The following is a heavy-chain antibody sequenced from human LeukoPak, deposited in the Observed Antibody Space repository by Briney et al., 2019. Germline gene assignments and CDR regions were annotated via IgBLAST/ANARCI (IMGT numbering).Heavy chain of an antibody. CDR1: GYTFTAYY. CDR3: ARDSGTSSGWPYYYYYMDV. CDR2: INPNSGGT. D-gene: IGHD6-19*01. V-gene: IGHV1-2*02. J-gene: IGHJ6*03. Sequence: ASVKVSCKASGYTFTAYYMHWVRQAPGQGLEWMGWINPNSGGTNYAQKFQGRVTMTRDTSISTAYMELSRLRSDDTAVYYCARDSGTSSGWPYYYYYMDVWGKGTTVTVSS.